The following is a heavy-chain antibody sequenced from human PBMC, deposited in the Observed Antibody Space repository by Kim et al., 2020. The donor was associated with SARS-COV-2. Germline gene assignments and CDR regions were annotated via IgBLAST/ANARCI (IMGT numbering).Heavy chain of an antibody. D-gene: IGHD5-18*01. Sequence: KGRFNISRDNAKNTLYLQMNSLRAEDTAVYYCAKARRRYSYGYSSYFDYWGQGTLVTVSS. CDR3: AKARRRYSYGYSSYFDY. J-gene: IGHJ4*02. V-gene: IGHV3-30*02.